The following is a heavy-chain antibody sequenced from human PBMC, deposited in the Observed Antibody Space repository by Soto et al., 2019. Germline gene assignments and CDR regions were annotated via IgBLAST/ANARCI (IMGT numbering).Heavy chain of an antibody. CDR3: ARGLSRPRITIFGVVITWFDP. Sequence: DVQLLEAGGNLVQPGGSLRLSCAASGFTFHNYAMSWVRQAPGKGLEWVSSINGPGDDTYYADSVKGRFTISRDNYKNTLYLQMNSLRAEETAIYYCARGLSRPRITIFGVVITWFDPWGQGTLVTVSS. CDR1: GFTFHNYA. V-gene: IGHV3-23*01. J-gene: IGHJ5*02. CDR2: INGPGDDT. D-gene: IGHD3-3*01.